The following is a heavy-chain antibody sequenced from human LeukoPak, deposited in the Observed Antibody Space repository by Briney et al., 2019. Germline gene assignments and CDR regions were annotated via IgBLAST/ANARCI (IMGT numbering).Heavy chain of an antibody. CDR1: GGSVSSGSYY. CDR2: VYYSGST. Sequence: SETLSLTCTVSGGSVSSGSYYWSWIRQPPGKGLEWIGYVYYSGSTNYNPSLKSRVTISVDTSKNQFSLKLSSVTAADTAVYYCARWGHDNSGYHFDYWGQGSLVTVSS. CDR3: ARWGHDNSGYHFDY. J-gene: IGHJ4*02. V-gene: IGHV4-61*01. D-gene: IGHD3-22*01.